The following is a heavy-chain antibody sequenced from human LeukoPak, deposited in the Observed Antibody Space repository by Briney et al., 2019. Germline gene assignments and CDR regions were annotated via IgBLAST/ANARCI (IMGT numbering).Heavy chain of an antibody. J-gene: IGHJ4*02. Sequence: SETLSLTCTVSGGSVSSYYWSWIRQTPEKVLEWIGYMSYSGRTDYGPSLKSRVTMSVDTSKNQFSLKMSYVTAADTGVYYCARGYCRDDICQVFPYWGQGTLVTVSS. CDR1: GGSVSSYY. V-gene: IGHV4-59*02. CDR3: ARGYCRDDICQVFPY. D-gene: IGHD2-21*02. CDR2: MSYSGRT.